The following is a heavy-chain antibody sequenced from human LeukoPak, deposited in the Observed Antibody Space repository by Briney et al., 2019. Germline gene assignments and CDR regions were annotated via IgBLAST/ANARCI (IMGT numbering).Heavy chain of an antibody. D-gene: IGHD2-2*01. CDR3: AHGAMYQLDY. V-gene: IGHV3-48*03. Sequence: HTGGSLRLSCAASGFTFSTYEMNWVRQAPGKGLEWVSFISTSGSTIYYADSVKGRFTISGDNSKNTLFLQMNSLRAEDTAVYYCAHGAMYQLDYWGQGTLVTVSS. J-gene: IGHJ4*02. CDR2: ISTSGSTI. CDR1: GFTFSTYE.